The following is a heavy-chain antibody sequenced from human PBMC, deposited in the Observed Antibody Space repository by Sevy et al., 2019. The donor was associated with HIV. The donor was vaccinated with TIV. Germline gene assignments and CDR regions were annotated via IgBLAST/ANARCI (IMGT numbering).Heavy chain of an antibody. J-gene: IGHJ4*02. Sequence: GGSLRLSCAASGFTFTAYAMSWVRQAPGKGLEWVSTITKSGDNTHYADSVKGQFTISRDSSRNTLYVQMNSLRAEDTAVYYCAKLYGNTAWSFVYWGQGTLVTDSS. V-gene: IGHV3-23*01. CDR2: ITKSGDNT. CDR1: GFTFTAYA. CDR3: AKLYGNTAWSFVY. D-gene: IGHD1-1*01.